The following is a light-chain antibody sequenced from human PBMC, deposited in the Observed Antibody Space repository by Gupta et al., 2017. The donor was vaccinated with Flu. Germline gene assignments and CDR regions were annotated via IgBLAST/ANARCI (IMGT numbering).Light chain of an antibody. Sequence: SLGGRATINCKSSQSRLYRSNNKNYVAWYQQRPGQPPKLLIYWASTRESGVPDRFSGSGSGTDFTLTISSLQAEDVAVYYCQQEDNTPLNFGGGTKVEIK. J-gene: IGKJ4*01. CDR2: WAS. CDR3: QQEDNTPLN. CDR1: QSRLYRSNNKNY. V-gene: IGKV4-1*01.